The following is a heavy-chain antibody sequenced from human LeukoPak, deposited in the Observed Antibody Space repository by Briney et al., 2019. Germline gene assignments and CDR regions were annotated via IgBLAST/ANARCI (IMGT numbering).Heavy chain of an antibody. J-gene: IGHJ4*02. CDR1: GGSISSSRYY. Sequence: SETLSLTCTVSGGSISSSRYYWGWIRQPPGKGLEWIGSIYYSGSTYYNPSLKSRVTISVDASKNQFSLKLRSVTAADTAVFYCARTCGYSGYDGFDYWGQGTLVTVAS. V-gene: IGHV4-39*01. CDR3: ARTCGYSGYDGFDY. CDR2: IYYSGST. D-gene: IGHD5-12*01.